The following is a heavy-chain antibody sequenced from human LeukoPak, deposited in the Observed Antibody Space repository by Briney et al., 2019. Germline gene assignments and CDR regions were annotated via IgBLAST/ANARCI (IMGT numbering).Heavy chain of an antibody. CDR1: GFTFDGYA. J-gene: IGHJ4*02. CDR2: ISWNSGSI. D-gene: IGHD3-22*01. V-gene: IGHV3-9*01. CDR3: AKDRIYDSSGGGFDY. Sequence: GGSLRLSCAASGFTFDGYAMHCVRQAPGKGLEWVSGISWNSGSIGYADSVKGRFTISRDNAKNSLYLQMNSLRAEDTALYYCAKDRIYDSSGGGFDYWGQGTLVTVSS.